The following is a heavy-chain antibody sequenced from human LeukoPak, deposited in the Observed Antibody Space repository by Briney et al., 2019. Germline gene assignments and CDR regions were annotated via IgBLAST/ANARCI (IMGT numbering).Heavy chain of an antibody. D-gene: IGHD6-19*01. CDR2: IYYSGST. CDR3: ARRGSGSWWVFDY. CDR1: GGSISSYY. Sequence: SKTLSLACTVSGGSISSYYWRWIRQPPGKGLEWIGYIYYSGSTNYNPSLKSRVTISVDTPKNQFSLKLSSVIAADTAVYYCARRGSGSWWVFDYWGQGTLVTVSS. V-gene: IGHV4-59*01. J-gene: IGHJ4*02.